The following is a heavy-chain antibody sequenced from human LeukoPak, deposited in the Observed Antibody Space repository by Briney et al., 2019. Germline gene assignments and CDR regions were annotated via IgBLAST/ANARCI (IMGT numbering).Heavy chain of an antibody. CDR3: ARGRETLYYYYGMDV. J-gene: IGHJ6*02. CDR1: GGSISSYY. V-gene: IGHV4-4*07. CDR2: IYTSGST. Sequence: SETLSLTCTVSGGSISSYYWSWIRQPAGKGLEWIGRIYTSGSTNYNPSLKSRVTMSVDTSKNQFSLKLSSVTAADTAAYYCARGRETLYYYYGMDVWGQGTTVTVSS. D-gene: IGHD4-23*01.